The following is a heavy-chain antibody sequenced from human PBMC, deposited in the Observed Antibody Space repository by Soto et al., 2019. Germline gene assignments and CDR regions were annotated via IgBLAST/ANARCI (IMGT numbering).Heavy chain of an antibody. V-gene: IGHV3-64*01. J-gene: IGHJ6*02. Sequence: EVQLVESGGGLVQPGGSLRLSCAASGFTFSSYAMHWVRQAPGKGLEYVSAISSNGGSTYYANSVKGRFTISRDNSKNTLYLQMGSLRAEDMAVYCCARGIFDSYGMDVWGQGTTVTVSS. CDR3: ARGIFDSYGMDV. CDR1: GFTFSSYA. CDR2: ISSNGGST. D-gene: IGHD2-15*01.